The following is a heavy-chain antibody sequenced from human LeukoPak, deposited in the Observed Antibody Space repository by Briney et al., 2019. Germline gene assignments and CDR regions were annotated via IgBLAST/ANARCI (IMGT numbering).Heavy chain of an antibody. J-gene: IGHJ4*02. Sequence: ASVKVSCKASGYTFSGYYIHWVRQAPGQGLEWMGRINPNSGVTNSAQKFQGRVTMTRDTSISTAYMELNRLTSDDTAMYYCARGLPASGQTVTDSWGQGTLVTVSS. CDR2: INPNSGVT. V-gene: IGHV1-2*06. D-gene: IGHD6-13*01. CDR3: ARGLPASGQTVTDS. CDR1: GYTFSGYY.